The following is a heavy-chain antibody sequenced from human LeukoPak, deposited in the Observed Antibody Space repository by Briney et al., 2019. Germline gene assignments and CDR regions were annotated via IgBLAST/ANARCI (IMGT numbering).Heavy chain of an antibody. CDR2: INPNSGGT. Sequence: GASVKVSCKASGYTFTGYYMHWVRQAPGQGLEWMGRINPNSGGTNYAQKFQGRVTMTRDTSISTAYMELSRLRSDDTAVCYCARDLERRVEDWFDPWGQGTLVTVSS. V-gene: IGHV1-2*06. CDR1: GYTFTGYY. D-gene: IGHD1-1*01. CDR3: ARDLERRVEDWFDP. J-gene: IGHJ5*02.